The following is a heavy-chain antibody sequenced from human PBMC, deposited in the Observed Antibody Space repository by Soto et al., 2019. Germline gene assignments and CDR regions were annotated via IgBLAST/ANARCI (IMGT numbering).Heavy chain of an antibody. CDR2: IKQDGSEK. CDR1: GFTFSSYW. CDR3: ARDYPTYSSGWYPPYY. Sequence: GGSLRLSCAASGFTFSSYWMSWVRQAPGKGLEWVANIKQDGSEKYYVDSVKGRFTISRDNAKNSLYLQMNSLRAEDTAVYYCARDYPTYSSGWYPPYYWGQGTLVTVS. J-gene: IGHJ4*02. D-gene: IGHD6-19*01. V-gene: IGHV3-7*01.